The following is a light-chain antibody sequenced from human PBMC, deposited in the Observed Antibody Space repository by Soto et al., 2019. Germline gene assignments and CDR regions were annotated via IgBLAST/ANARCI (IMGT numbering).Light chain of an antibody. CDR2: AAS. V-gene: IGKV1-39*01. CDR3: QQSYSTPYT. CDR1: QTISTY. J-gene: IGKJ2*01. Sequence: DIQMTQSPSSLSASVGDRVTITCRASQTISTYLNWYQQKPGKAPKVLIYAASNLQSGVPSRFSGSGSGTDFTLAITSLQPEDFATYYCQQSYSTPYTFGQATKLEIK.